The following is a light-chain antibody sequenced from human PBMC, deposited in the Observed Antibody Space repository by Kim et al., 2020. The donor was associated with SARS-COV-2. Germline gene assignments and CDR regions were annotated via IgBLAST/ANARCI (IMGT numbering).Light chain of an antibody. CDR3: SAWDSSLSAWV. J-gene: IGLJ3*02. CDR2: RNN. Sequence: QPAARTCTATINDVGNERATCLQQHQGHPPKLLSSRNNNRPSGISERFSASRSGDTASLTVTGLQPEDEADYYCSAWDSSLSAWVFGGGTQLTVL. V-gene: IGLV10-54*01. CDR1: INDVGNER.